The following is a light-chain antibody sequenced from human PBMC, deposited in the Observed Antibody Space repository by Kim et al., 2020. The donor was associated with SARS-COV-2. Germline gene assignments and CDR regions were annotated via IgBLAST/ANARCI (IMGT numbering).Light chain of an antibody. Sequence: SYELTQPPSVSVSPGQTARITCSGDALPKQYAYWYQQKPGQAPVLVIYKASERPAGIPERFSGSSSGTTVTLTISGVQAEDEADYYCQSADSSGTYHVVFGGGTQLT. CDR3: QSADSSGTYHVV. V-gene: IGLV3-25*03. CDR1: ALPKQY. CDR2: KAS. J-gene: IGLJ2*01.